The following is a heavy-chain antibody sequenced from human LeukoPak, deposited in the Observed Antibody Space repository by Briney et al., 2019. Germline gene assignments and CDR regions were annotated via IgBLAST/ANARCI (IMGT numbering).Heavy chain of an antibody. CDR1: GYTFTSNY. J-gene: IGHJ4*02. V-gene: IGHV1-46*01. CDR2: IYPRDGST. D-gene: IGHD3-22*01. Sequence: ASVKVSCKASGYTFTSNYIHWVRQAPGQGLEWMGMIYPRDGSTSYAQKFQGRVTMTRDTSTSTVCMELSSLRSEDTAVYYCARFGSKYNYYDSSGYDYWGQGTLVTVSS. CDR3: ARFGSKYNYYDSSGYDY.